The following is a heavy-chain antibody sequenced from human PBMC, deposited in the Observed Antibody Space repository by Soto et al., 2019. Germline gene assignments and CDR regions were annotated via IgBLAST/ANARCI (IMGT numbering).Heavy chain of an antibody. Sequence: QVQLQQWGAGLLKPSETLSLTCAVYGGSFSGYYWSWIRQPPGKGLEWIGEINDSGSTNYNPSLKSRVTISVDTSKNEFSLKLSSVTAADTAVYYCARASIAAAVDYWGQGTLVTVSS. CDR3: ARASIAAAVDY. V-gene: IGHV4-34*01. J-gene: IGHJ4*02. D-gene: IGHD6-13*01. CDR1: GGSFSGYY. CDR2: INDSGST.